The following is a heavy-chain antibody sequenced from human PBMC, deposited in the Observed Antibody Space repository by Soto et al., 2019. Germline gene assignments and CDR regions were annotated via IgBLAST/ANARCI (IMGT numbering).Heavy chain of an antibody. D-gene: IGHD6-19*01. CDR3: ARARIEVAGPFDY. V-gene: IGHV3-30-3*01. CDR1: GFTFSIYA. J-gene: IGHJ4*02. Sequence: PWGALPVACASSGFTFSIYAMDWVRQAPGKGLEWVAVISYDGSNKYYADSVKGRFTISRDNSKNTLYLQMNSLRAEDTAVYYCARARIEVAGPFDYWGQGTLVTVSS. CDR2: ISYDGSNK.